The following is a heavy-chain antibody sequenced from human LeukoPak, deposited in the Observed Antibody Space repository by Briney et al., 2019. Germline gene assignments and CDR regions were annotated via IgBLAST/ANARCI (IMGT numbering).Heavy chain of an antibody. CDR3: ARLGAGIVGAINY. D-gene: IGHD1-26*01. Sequence: SETLSLTCTVSGGSISSSSYYWGWIRQPPGKGLEWIGSIYYSGSTYYNPSLKSRVTISVDTSKNQFSLKLSSVTGADTAVYYCARLGAGIVGAINYWGQGTLVTVSS. V-gene: IGHV4-39*01. CDR2: IYYSGST. J-gene: IGHJ4*02. CDR1: GGSISSSSYY.